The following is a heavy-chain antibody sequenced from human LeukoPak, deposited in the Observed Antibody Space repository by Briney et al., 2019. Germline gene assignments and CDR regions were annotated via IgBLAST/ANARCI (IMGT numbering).Heavy chain of an antibody. CDR2: ISSSSSYI. CDR1: GFTFSNYT. J-gene: IGHJ4*02. D-gene: IGHD3-22*01. V-gene: IGHV3-21*04. CDR3: ARDGSRDSSGYYRYDY. Sequence: GGSLRLSCAASGFTFSNYTMNWVRQAPGKGLEWVSSISSSSSYIYYADSVKGRFTVSRDNAKNSLYLQMNSLRAEDTAVYYCARDGSRDSSGYYRYDYWGQGTLVTVSS.